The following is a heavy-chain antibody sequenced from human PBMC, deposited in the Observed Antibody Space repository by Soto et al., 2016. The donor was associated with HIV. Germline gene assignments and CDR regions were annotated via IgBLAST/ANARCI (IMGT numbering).Heavy chain of an antibody. CDR1: GFTFSDYW. CDR3: ARDYNTRPYFSDY. D-gene: IGHD1-1*01. J-gene: IGHJ4*02. Sequence: EVQLVESGGALVQRGGSLRLSCAASGFTFSDYWMHWVRQVPGKGLVWLSHINKDGSSTNYADSVKGRFTISRDNAKNTLYLQMNSLRAADTAVYFCARDYNTRPYFSDYWGRGTLVTVSS. CDR2: INKDGSST. V-gene: IGHV3-74*01.